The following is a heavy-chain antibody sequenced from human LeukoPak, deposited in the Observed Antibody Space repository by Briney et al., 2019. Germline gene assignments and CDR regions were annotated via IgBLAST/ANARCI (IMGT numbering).Heavy chain of an antibody. V-gene: IGHV3-21*01. CDR1: GFTFSSYS. D-gene: IGHD2-21*02. J-gene: IGHJ4*02. CDR3: ARGRGHIVVVTSDY. Sequence: PGGSLRLSCAASGFTFSSYSMNWVRQAPGKGLEWVSSISSSSSYIYYADSVKGRFTISRDNAKNSLYLQMNSLRAEDTAVYYCARGRGHIVVVTSDYWGQGTLVTVSS. CDR2: ISSSSSYI.